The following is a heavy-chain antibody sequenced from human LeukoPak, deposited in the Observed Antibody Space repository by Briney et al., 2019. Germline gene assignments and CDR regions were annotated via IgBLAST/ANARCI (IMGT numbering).Heavy chain of an antibody. CDR3: ARDNPRPSRYCSGGSCYHNAFDI. CDR2: IYYSGST. Sequence: KPSETLSLTCTASGGSISSGGYYWSWIRQPPGKGLEWIGYIYYSGSTNYNPSLKSRVTISVDTSKNQFSLKLSSVTAADTAVYYCARDNPRPSRYCSGGSCYHNAFDIWGQGTMVTVSS. D-gene: IGHD2-15*01. V-gene: IGHV4-61*08. CDR1: GGSISSGGYY. J-gene: IGHJ3*02.